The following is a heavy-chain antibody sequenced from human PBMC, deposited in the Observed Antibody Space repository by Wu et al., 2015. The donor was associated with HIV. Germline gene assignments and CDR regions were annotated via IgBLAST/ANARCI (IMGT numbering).Heavy chain of an antibody. D-gene: IGHD2-21*02. Sequence: QVQLVQSGAEVKKPGASVKVSCQASGYTFTIYDINWVRQAPGQGLEWMGWMNPNSGNTGYAQKFQGRVTMTRNTSIGTAYMELSSLRSEDTAVYYCARGNCGGDCSSFYYYYYGMDIWAEGTTVTVSS. CDR3: ARGNCGGDCSSFYYYYYGMDI. CDR2: MNPNSGNT. J-gene: IGHJ6*02. V-gene: IGHV1-8*01. CDR1: GYTFTIYD.